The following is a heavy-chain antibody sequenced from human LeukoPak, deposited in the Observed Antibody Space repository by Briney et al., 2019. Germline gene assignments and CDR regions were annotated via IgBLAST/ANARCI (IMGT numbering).Heavy chain of an antibody. D-gene: IGHD3-16*02. CDR1: GGSISSSSYY. J-gene: IGHJ4*02. Sequence: SETLSLTCTVSGGSISSSSYYWGWIRQPPGKGLEWIGSIYYSGSTYYNPSLKSRVTISVDTSKNQFSLKLISLTAADTAVYYCARIYPALFDNWGQGTLVTVSS. CDR2: IYYSGST. V-gene: IGHV4-39*07. CDR3: ARIYPALFDN.